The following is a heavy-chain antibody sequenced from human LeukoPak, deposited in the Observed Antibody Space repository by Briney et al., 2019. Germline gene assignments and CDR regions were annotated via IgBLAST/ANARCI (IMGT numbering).Heavy chain of an antibody. J-gene: IGHJ4*02. CDR1: GGSISSRGHY. CDR3: ARALSGSYSFVY. V-gene: IGHV4-31*03. Sequence: SETLSLTRTVSGGSISSRGHYWSWIRQHPENGLEWIGYIYYSGSTYYNPSLMSRVTISVDTSKNQFSLKLSSVTAADTAVYYCARALSGSYSFVYWGQGTLVTVSS. CDR2: IYYSGST. D-gene: IGHD1-26*01.